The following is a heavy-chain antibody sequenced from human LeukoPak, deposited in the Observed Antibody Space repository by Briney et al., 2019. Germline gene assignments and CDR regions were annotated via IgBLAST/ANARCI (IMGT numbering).Heavy chain of an antibody. J-gene: IGHJ4*02. V-gene: IGHV1-18*01. D-gene: IGHD3-22*01. CDR2: ISAYNGNT. CDR1: GYTFTSYG. Sequence: VASVKVSCKASGYTFTSYGISWVRQAPGQGLEWMGWISAYNGNTNYAQKLQGRVTMTTDTSTSTAYMELRSLTSGDSAVYYCARNYYEKSSGYEHYFDYWGQGTLVTVSS. CDR3: ARNYYEKSSGYEHYFDY.